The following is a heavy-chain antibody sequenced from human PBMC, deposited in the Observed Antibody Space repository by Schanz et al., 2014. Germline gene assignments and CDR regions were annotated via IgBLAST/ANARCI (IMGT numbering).Heavy chain of an antibody. J-gene: IGHJ3*02. D-gene: IGHD4-17*01. CDR3: GKDPHKDYGGKPQTLDM. CDR1: GFSFSGFA. Sequence: VQLEESGGGVVQPGGSLRLSCVASGFSFSGFAVHWVRQAPGKGLEWVSSLSGGSSYIFYADSVKGRFTISRDNARYSLYLEMNSLRAEDTALYYCGKDPHKDYGGKPQTLDMWGQGTMVTVSS. CDR2: LSGGSSYI. V-gene: IGHV3-21*02.